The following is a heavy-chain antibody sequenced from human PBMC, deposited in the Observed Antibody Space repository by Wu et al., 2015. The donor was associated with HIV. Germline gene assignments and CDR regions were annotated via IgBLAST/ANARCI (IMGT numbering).Heavy chain of an antibody. CDR1: GGTFSSYA. CDR2: IIPIFGTA. D-gene: IGHD6-19*01. J-gene: IGHJ6*03. CDR3: AATGIAVAGTYYYYYYMDV. V-gene: IGHV1-69*12. Sequence: QVQLVQSGAEVKKPGSSVKVSYKASGGTFSSYAISWVRQAPGQGLEWVGGIIPIFGTANYAQKFQGRVTVTADESTSTAYMELSSLRSEDTAVYYCAATGIAVAGTYYYYYYMDVWGKGTTVTVSS.